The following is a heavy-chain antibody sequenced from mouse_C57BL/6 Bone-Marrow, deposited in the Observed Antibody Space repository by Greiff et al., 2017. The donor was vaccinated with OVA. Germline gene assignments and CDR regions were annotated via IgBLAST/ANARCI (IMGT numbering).Heavy chain of an antibody. V-gene: IGHV5-6*02. CDR2: ISSGGSYT. CDR1: GFTFSSYG. CDR3: ARRAYYGSSYRDYAMDY. D-gene: IGHD1-1*01. Sequence: DVKLVESGGDLVKPGGSLKLSCAASGFTFSSYGMSWVRQTPDKRLEWVATISSGGSYTYYPDSVKGRFTISRDNAKNTLYLQMSSLKSEDTAMYYCARRAYYGSSYRDYAMDYWGQGTSVTVSS. J-gene: IGHJ4*01.